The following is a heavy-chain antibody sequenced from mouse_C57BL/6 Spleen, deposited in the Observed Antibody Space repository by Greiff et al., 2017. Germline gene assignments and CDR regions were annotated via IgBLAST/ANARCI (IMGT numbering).Heavy chain of an antibody. CDR3: ARGDDYDDYAMDY. D-gene: IGHD2-4*01. V-gene: IGHV1-54*01. Sequence: VQLQQSGAELVRPGTSVKVSCKASGYAFTNYLIEWVKQRPGQGLEWIGVINPGSGGTNYNEKFKGKATLTADKSSITAYMQLSSLTSEDSAVYFCARGDDYDDYAMDYWGKGTSVTGSS. CDR1: GYAFTNYL. CDR2: INPGSGGT. J-gene: IGHJ4*01.